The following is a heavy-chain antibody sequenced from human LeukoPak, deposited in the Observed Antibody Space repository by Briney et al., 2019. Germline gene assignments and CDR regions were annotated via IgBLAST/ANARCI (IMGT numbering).Heavy chain of an antibody. CDR3: ARAAIGILRYFDWSPDPYYFYYYMDV. CDR2: MNPSGGTA. J-gene: IGHJ6*03. Sequence: ASVKVSCKASGYTFTSYYMHWVRQAPGQGLEWMGIMNPSGGTATYAQKFQGRVTITRNTSISTAYMELSSLRSEDTAVYYCARAAIGILRYFDWSPDPYYFYYYMDVWGKGTTVTVSS. V-gene: IGHV1-46*01. D-gene: IGHD3-9*01. CDR1: GYTFTSYY.